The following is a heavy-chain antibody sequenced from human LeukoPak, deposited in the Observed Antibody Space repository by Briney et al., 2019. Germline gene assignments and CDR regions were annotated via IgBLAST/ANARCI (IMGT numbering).Heavy chain of an antibody. CDR1: GGSFSGYY. D-gene: IGHD2-2*01. CDR2: IYHSGST. Sequence: PSETLSLTCAVYGGSFSGYYWSWIRQPPGKGLEWIGSIYHSGSTYYSPSLKNRVTISVDTSKNQFSLKLSSVPAADTAVYYCARHEEDRDPRDIVVVPAADYYYYYMDVWGKGTTVTVSS. CDR3: ARHEEDRDPRDIVVVPAADYYYYYMDV. J-gene: IGHJ6*03. V-gene: IGHV4-34*01.